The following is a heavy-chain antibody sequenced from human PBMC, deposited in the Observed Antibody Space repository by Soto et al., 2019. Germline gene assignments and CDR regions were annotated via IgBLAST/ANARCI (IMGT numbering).Heavy chain of an antibody. V-gene: IGHV4-61*05. J-gene: IGHJ4*02. CDR3: ARMVVATISEVGKFGY. CDR1: GGSISSSSYY. CDR2: IYYSGST. Sequence: PSETLSLTCTVSGGSISSSSYYWGWIRQPPGKGLEWIGYIYYSGSTNYNPSLKSRVTISVDTSKNQFSLKLSSVTAADTAVYYCARMVVATISEVGKFGYWGQGTLVTVSS. D-gene: IGHD5-12*01.